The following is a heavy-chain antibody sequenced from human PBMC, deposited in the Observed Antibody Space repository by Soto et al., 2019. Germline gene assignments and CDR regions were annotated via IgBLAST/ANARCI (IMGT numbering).Heavy chain of an antibody. Sequence: EVQLLESGGGLVQPGGSLRLSCAASGFTFSSYAMSWVRQAPGKGLEWVSAISGSGGNTYYADSVKGRFTISRDNSKNTLYLQMNSLRAEGTSVYYCAKADYHDSSGYADYWGQGTLVTVSS. J-gene: IGHJ4*02. D-gene: IGHD3-22*01. CDR2: ISGSGGNT. V-gene: IGHV3-23*01. CDR3: AKADYHDSSGYADY. CDR1: GFTFSSYA.